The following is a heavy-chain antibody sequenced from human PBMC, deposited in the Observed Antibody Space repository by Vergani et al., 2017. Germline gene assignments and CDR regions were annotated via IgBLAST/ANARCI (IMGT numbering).Heavy chain of an antibody. Sequence: EVQLVESGGGLVQPGRSLRLSCTASGFTFGDYAMSWFRQAPGKGLEWVGFIRSKAYGGTTEYAASVKGRFTISRDDSKSIAYLQMNSLKTEDTAVYYCTRDLSVPWELLPIYWGQGTLVTVSS. V-gene: IGHV3-49*03. D-gene: IGHD1-26*01. CDR1: GFTFGDYA. CDR2: IRSKAYGGTT. J-gene: IGHJ4*02. CDR3: TRDLSVPWELLPIY.